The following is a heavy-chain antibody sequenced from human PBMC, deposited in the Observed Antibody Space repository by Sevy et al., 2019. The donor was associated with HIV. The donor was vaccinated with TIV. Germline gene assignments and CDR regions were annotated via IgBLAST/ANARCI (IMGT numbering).Heavy chain of an antibody. CDR3: AKDFTGYGGMDV. D-gene: IGHD5-18*01. V-gene: IGHV3-30*18. CDR2: ISYDGRNK. Sequence: GGSLRLSCAASGFTFSTYGMHWVRQAPGKGLEWVAVISYDGRNKFYGESVKGRFTISRDNSKNILFLQMNSLRAEDTAVYYFAKDFTGYGGMDVWGQGTMVTVSS. J-gene: IGHJ6*02. CDR1: GFTFSTYG.